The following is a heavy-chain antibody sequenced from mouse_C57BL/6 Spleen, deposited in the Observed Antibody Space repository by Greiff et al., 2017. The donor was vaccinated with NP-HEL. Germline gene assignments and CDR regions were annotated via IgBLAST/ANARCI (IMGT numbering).Heavy chain of an antibody. V-gene: IGHV3-6*01. J-gene: IGHJ2*01. CDR1: GYSITSGYY. Sequence: EVKLQASGPGLVKPSQSLSLTCSVTGYSITSGYYWNWIRQFPGNKLEWMGYISYDGSNNYNPSLKNRISITRDTSKNQFFLKLNSVTTEDTATYYCASAPYYRVQYYFDYWGQGTTLTVSS. CDR3: ASAPYYRVQYYFDY. D-gene: IGHD2-12*01. CDR2: ISYDGSN.